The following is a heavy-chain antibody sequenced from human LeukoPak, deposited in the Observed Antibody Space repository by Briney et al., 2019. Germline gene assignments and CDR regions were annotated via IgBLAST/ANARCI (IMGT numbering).Heavy chain of an antibody. CDR2: IYTSGST. Sequence: PSETLSLTCTVSGGSISSGSYYWSWIRQPAGKGLEWIGRIYTSGSTNYNPSLKSRVTISVDTSKNQFSLKLSSVTAADTAVYYCARGRYRSSWRDAFDIWGQGTMVTVSS. D-gene: IGHD6-13*01. CDR3: ARGRYRSSWRDAFDI. V-gene: IGHV4-61*02. J-gene: IGHJ3*02. CDR1: GGSISSGSYY.